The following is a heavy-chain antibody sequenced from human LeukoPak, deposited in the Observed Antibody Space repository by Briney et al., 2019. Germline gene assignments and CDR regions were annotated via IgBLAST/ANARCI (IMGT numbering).Heavy chain of an antibody. Sequence: ATVNVSCKASGYTFTIYGISWVRQAPGQGLEWMGWISAYNGNTNYAQKLQGRVTMTTDTSTSTAYMELRSLRSDDTAVYYCAREPLAYCGGDCYSSPRPPDYWGQGTLVTVSS. V-gene: IGHV1-18*01. CDR2: ISAYNGNT. D-gene: IGHD2-21*02. CDR1: GYTFTIYG. J-gene: IGHJ4*02. CDR3: AREPLAYCGGDCYSSPRPPDY.